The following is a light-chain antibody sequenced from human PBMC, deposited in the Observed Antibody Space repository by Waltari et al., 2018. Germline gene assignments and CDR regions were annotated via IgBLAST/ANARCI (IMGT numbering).Light chain of an antibody. CDR3: LQYYNTPQT. V-gene: IGKV4-1*01. CDR2: WSS. CDR1: QSVLYSSNNQNS. Sequence: DIVMTQSPDSLAVSLGERATIHCQSSQSVLYSSNNQNSLAWFQQRPGQPPKLLIYWSSTRESGVPDRFSASGSGTDFTLTISSLQAEDVAVYYCLQYYNTPQTFGQGTRVEIK. J-gene: IGKJ1*01.